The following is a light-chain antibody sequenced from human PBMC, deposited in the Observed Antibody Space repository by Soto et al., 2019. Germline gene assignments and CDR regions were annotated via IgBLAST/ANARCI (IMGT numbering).Light chain of an antibody. CDR1: QSVSSY. CDR3: QQRSNWPLT. J-gene: IGKJ4*01. Sequence: EIVLTQSPATLSLSPGERATLSCRASQSVSSYLAWYQQKPGQAPRLLNDDESNRATGIPARFSGSGSGTDFTRTIGSLEPEDFAGYYCQQRSNWPLTFDGGTKVESK. V-gene: IGKV3-11*01. CDR2: DES.